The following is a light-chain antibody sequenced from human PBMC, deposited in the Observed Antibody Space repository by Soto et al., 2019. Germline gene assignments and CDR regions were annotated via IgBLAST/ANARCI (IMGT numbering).Light chain of an antibody. J-gene: IGLJ1*01. CDR2: DVS. CDR3: SSYTSSSTLYV. V-gene: IGLV2-14*01. Sequence: QSALTQPASVSGSPGQSITLSCTGTSSDVGGYNYVSWYQQHPGKAPKLMIYDVSYRPSGVSNRFSGSKSGNTASLTISGLQAEDYSDYYCSSYTSSSTLYVFGTGTKLTVL. CDR1: SSDVGGYNY.